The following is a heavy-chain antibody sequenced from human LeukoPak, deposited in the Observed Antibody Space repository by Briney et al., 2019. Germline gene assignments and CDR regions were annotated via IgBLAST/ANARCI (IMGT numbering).Heavy chain of an antibody. CDR1: GFTFSSHA. Sequence: GSLRLSCAASGFTFSSHAMSWVRQAPGKGLEWVSAISGSGGSTYYADSVKGRFTISRDNSKNTLYLQMNSLRAEDTAVYYCANIPADIVVVPAAIGAGEIDYWGQGTLVTVSS. J-gene: IGHJ4*02. D-gene: IGHD2-2*01. CDR2: ISGSGGST. V-gene: IGHV3-23*01. CDR3: ANIPADIVVVPAAIGAGEIDY.